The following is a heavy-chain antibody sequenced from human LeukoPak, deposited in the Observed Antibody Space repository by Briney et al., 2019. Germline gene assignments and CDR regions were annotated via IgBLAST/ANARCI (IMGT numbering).Heavy chain of an antibody. J-gene: IGHJ2*01. D-gene: IGHD3-16*01. CDR2: INPHTSGT. Sequence: ASVKVSCKASGYIFHEYYRHWVRQAPGQGLEWMGWINPHTSGTNYAEKFQGKVTMTRDTSISTAYMDLSSLTSDDTAVYYCARDEAQLGGYWHFALWGPGTLVTVSS. V-gene: IGHV1-2*02. CDR1: GYIFHEYY. CDR3: ARDEAQLGGYWHFAL.